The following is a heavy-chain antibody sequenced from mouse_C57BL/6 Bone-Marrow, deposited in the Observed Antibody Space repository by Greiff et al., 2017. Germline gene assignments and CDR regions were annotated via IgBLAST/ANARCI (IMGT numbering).Heavy chain of an antibody. CDR1: GYAFSSYW. D-gene: IGHD1-1*01. Sequence: QVQLQQSGAELVKPGASVKISCKASGYAFSSYWMNWVKQRPGKGLEWIGQIFPGDGDTNYNGKFKGKATLTADKSSSTAYMQFSSLTSEDSAIYYCAREAYGSSYFAYWGQGTLVTVSA. CDR2: IFPGDGDT. V-gene: IGHV1-80*01. CDR3: AREAYGSSYFAY. J-gene: IGHJ3*01.